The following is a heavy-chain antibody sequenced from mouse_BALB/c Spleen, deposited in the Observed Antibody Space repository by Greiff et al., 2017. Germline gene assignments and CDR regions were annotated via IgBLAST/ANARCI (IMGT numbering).Heavy chain of an antibody. Sequence: EVNVVESGGGLVQPGGSRKLSCAASGFTFSSFGMHWVRQAPEKGLEWVAYISSGSSTIYYADTVKGRFTISRDNPKNTLFLQMTSLRSEDTAMYYCARSGAGKYYFDYWGQGTTLTVSS. CDR2: ISSGSSTI. D-gene: IGHD3-3*01. V-gene: IGHV5-17*02. J-gene: IGHJ2*01. CDR1: GFTFSSFG. CDR3: ARSGAGKYYFDY.